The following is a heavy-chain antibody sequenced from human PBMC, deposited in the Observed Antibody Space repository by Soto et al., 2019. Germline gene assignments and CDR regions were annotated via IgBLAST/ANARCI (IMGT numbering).Heavy chain of an antibody. CDR1: GFTFSSYA. CDR3: ARDGGDGYNYYYFDY. J-gene: IGHJ4*02. D-gene: IGHD5-12*01. CDR2: ISYDGSNK. V-gene: IGHV3-30-3*01. Sequence: QVQLVESGGGVVQPGRSLRLSCAASGFTFSSYAMHWVRQAPGKGLEWVAVISYDGSNKYYADSVKGRFTISRDNSKNTLYLQMNSLRAEDTAVYYSARDGGDGYNYYYFDYWGQGTLVTVSS.